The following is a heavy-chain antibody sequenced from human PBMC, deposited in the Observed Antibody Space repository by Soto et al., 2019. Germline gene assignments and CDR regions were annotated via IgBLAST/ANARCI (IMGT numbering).Heavy chain of an antibody. D-gene: IGHD4-17*01. CDR3: ARRPNPYAIREHDYGDFYFDY. J-gene: IGHJ4*02. CDR1: GGSISSSSYY. Sequence: PSETLSLTCTVSGGSISSSSYYWGWIRQPPGKGLEWIGSIYYSGSTYYNPSLKSRVTISVDTSKNQFSLKLSSVTAADTAVYYCARRPNPYAIREHDYGDFYFDYWGQGTLVTVSS. V-gene: IGHV4-39*01. CDR2: IYYSGST.